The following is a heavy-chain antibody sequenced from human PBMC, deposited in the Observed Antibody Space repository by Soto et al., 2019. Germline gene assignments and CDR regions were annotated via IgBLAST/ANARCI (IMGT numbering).Heavy chain of an antibody. D-gene: IGHD6-6*01. CDR2: IHNSGST. Sequence: QPQLQESGPGLVKPSETLSLTCTVSGGSVSSCCNYWGWVRQPPGKGLEWIGSIHNSGSTSYNPSLKGRVTISVDTPKNQFSLNLTSVTAADTAVYYCTRGLSSPSATGIWGQGTLVTVSS. CDR1: GGSVSSCCNY. V-gene: IGHV4-39*01. J-gene: IGHJ4*02. CDR3: TRGLSSPSATGI.